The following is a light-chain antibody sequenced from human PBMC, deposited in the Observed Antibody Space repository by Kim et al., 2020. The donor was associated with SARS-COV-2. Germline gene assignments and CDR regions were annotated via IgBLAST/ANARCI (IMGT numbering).Light chain of an antibody. Sequence: CTLSSGYSNYNVDWYQQRPGKGPRFVMRVGTGGIVGSKGDGIPDRFSFLGSGLNRYLTIKNIQEEDESDYHCGADHGSGSNFVWVFGGGTQLPVL. CDR2: VGTGGIVG. J-gene: IGLJ3*02. CDR1: SGYSNYN. V-gene: IGLV9-49*01. CDR3: GADHGSGSNFVWV.